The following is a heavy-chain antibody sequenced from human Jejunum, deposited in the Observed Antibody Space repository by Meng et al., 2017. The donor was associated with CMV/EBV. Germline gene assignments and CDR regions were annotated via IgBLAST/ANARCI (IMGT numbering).Heavy chain of an antibody. CDR3: ARDVWGFDY. V-gene: IGHV1-18*04. Sequence: QVHLLPSRADVKKPGASVKISCKTSGYTFTDHNIGWVRQAPGQGLEWVGWISLGNGQTVYGHKVQGRVTVTTDTSTSTAYMELRSLRSDDTAMYYCARDVWGFDYWGQGTLVTVSS. D-gene: IGHD7-27*01. CDR2: ISLGNGQT. CDR1: GYTFTDHN. J-gene: IGHJ4*02.